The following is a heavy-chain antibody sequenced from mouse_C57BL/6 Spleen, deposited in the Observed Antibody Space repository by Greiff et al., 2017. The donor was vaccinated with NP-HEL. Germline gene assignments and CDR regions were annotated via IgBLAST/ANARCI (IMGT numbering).Heavy chain of an antibody. CDR1: GYTFTDYE. V-gene: IGHV1-15*01. J-gene: IGHJ4*01. D-gene: IGHD1-1*01. CDR3: TRMDYYGSGYYAMDY. Sequence: QVQLKESGAELVRPGASVTLSCKASGYTFTDYEMHWVKQTPVHGLEWIGAIDPETGGTAYNQKFKGKAILTADKSSSTAYMELRSLTSEDSAVYYCTRMDYYGSGYYAMDYWGQGTSVTVSS. CDR2: IDPETGGT.